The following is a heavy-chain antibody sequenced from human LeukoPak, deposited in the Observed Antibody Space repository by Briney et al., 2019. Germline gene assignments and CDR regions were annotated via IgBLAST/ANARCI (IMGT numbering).Heavy chain of an antibody. CDR2: INHSGST. V-gene: IGHV4-34*01. CDR1: GGSFSGYY. D-gene: IGHD3-10*01. Sequence: SETLSLTCAVYGGSFSGYYWSWIRQPPGKGLEWIGEINHSGSTNYNPSLKSRVTISVDTSKNQFSLWLSSVTAADTAMYYCARDPYYYGPGSYSPLDYWGHGTLVTVSS. J-gene: IGHJ4*01. CDR3: ARDPYYYGPGSYSPLDY.